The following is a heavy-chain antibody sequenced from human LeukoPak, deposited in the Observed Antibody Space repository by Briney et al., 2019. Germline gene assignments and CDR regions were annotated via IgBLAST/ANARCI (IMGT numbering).Heavy chain of an antibody. V-gene: IGHV3-21*01. CDR1: GFTFSSYS. Sequence: GGSLRLSCAASGFTFSSYSMNWVRQAPGKGLEWVSSISSSSSYIYYADSVKGRFTISRDNAKNSLYLQMNSLRAEDTAVYYCARGSGATYSSSWYLDYWGQGTLVTVSS. CDR2: ISSSSSYI. CDR3: ARGSGATYSSSWYLDY. D-gene: IGHD6-13*01. J-gene: IGHJ4*02.